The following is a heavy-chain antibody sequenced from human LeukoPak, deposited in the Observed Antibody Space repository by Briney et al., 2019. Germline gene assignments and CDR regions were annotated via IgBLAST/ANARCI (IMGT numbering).Heavy chain of an antibody. V-gene: IGHV3-21*01. D-gene: IGHD3-10*01. CDR2: ISSSSSYI. Sequence: PGGSLRLSCAASGFTVSSNYMSWVRQAPGKGLEWVSSISSSSSYIYYADSVKGRFTISRDNAKNSLYLQMNSLRAEDTAVYYCAREVGAMVRGVIDYWGQGTLVTVSS. CDR1: GFTVSSNY. J-gene: IGHJ4*02. CDR3: AREVGAMVRGVIDY.